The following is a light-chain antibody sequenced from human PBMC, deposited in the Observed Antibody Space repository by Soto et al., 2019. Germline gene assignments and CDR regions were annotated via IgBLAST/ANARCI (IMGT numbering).Light chain of an antibody. CDR1: QSISSW. J-gene: IGKJ5*01. CDR2: HAS. CDR3: QQSYSTPIT. V-gene: IGKV1-5*01. Sequence: DIQMTQSPSTLSASLGDRVTITCRASQSISSWLAWYQQKPGKAPKLLIYHASSLESGVPSRFSGSGSGTEFTLTISSLQPEDFATYYCQQSYSTPITLGQGTRLEI.